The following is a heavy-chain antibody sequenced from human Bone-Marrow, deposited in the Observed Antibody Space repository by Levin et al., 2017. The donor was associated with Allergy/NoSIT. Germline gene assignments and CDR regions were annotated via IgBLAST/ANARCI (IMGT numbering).Heavy chain of an antibody. J-gene: IGHJ3*02. CDR2: ISSSSSYI. V-gene: IGHV3-21*01. CDR3: ARTLWAGSAFPPRTYQLLSRSDRGDALDI. CDR1: GFTFSSYS. D-gene: IGHD2-2*01. Sequence: GESLKISCAASGFTFSSYSMNWVRQAPGKGLEWVSSISSSSSYIYYADSVKGRFTISRDNAKNSLYLQINSLRAEDTAVYYCARTLWAGSAFPPRTYQLLSRSDRGDALDIWGQGTMVTVSS.